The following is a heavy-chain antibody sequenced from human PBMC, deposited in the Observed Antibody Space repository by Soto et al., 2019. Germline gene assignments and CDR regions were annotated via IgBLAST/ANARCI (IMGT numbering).Heavy chain of an antibody. D-gene: IGHD3-10*01. CDR1: GGSISSSSYY. V-gene: IGHV4-39*02. CDR3: AREIGIRRLWFGERNNWFDP. J-gene: IGHJ5*02. Sequence: SETLSLTCTVSGGSISSSSYYWGWIRQPPGKGLEWIGSIYYSGSTYYNPSLKSRVTISVDTSKNQFSLKLSSVTAADTAVYYCAREIGIRRLWFGERNNWFDPWGQGTLVTVSS. CDR2: IYYSGST.